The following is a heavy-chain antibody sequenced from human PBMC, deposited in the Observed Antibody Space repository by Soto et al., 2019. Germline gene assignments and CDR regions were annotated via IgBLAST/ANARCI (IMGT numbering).Heavy chain of an antibody. J-gene: IGHJ3*02. CDR3: ARGTKQLVRAFDI. CDR2: INHSGST. CDR1: GGSFSGYY. D-gene: IGHD6-6*01. Sequence: SETLSLTCAVYGGSFSGYYWSWIRQPPGKGLEWIGEINHSGSTNYNPSLKSRVTISVDTSKHQFSLKLSSVTAADTAVYYCARGTKQLVRAFDIWGQGTMVTVSS. V-gene: IGHV4-34*01.